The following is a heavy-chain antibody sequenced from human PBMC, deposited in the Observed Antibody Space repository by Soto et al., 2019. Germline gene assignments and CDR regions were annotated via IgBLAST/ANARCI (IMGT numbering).Heavy chain of an antibody. Sequence: QVQLQESGPGLVQPSQTLSLTCTVSGGSISSGGYYWSWIRQHPGTGLEWIGHISSSGSTYYNTSPXSXXTLPVDTCRTQFSLIVNSVTAADTAVYYCARGVLHWGQGTLVTVSS. CDR2: ISSSGST. V-gene: IGHV4-31*03. CDR3: ARGVLH. J-gene: IGHJ4*01. CDR1: GGSISSGGYY.